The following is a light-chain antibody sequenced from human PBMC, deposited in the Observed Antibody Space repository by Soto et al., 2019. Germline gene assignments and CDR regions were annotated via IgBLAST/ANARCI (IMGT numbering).Light chain of an antibody. CDR3: TSYSSSGTLVV. CDR2: EVS. Sequence: QSALTQPASVSGSPGQSITISCTGTSSDVGGSKYISWYQQFPGKAPKLMIYEVSDRPSGVSNRFSGFKSGNTASLTISGLQAEDEADYYCTSYSSSGTLVVFGSGTKLTVL. V-gene: IGLV2-14*01. J-gene: IGLJ2*01. CDR1: SSDVGGSKY.